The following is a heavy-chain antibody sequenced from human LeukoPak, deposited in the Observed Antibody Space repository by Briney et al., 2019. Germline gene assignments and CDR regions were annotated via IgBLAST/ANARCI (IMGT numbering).Heavy chain of an antibody. D-gene: IGHD4-17*01. CDR1: GYTFITYY. J-gene: IGHJ4*02. V-gene: IGHV1-46*01. CDR2: INPSGGTT. CDR3: ARGTGLGGDYVSN. Sequence: GASVKVSCKASGYTFITYYMHWVRQAPGQGLEWMGVINPSGGTTSYAQKFQARVTMTRDTSTSTVYMELSSLRSEDTAVYYCARGTGLGGDYVSNWDQGTLVTVSS.